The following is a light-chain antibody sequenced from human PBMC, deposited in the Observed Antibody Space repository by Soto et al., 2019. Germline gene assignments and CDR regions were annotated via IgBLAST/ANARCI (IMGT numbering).Light chain of an antibody. V-gene: IGLV2-14*03. J-gene: IGLJ1*01. CDR2: DVS. CDR3: SAFTGTTYA. CDR1: GSDVRDNKY. Sequence: QSVLTQPASVYGSPGQSITISCNETGSDVRDNKYVSWYQHYPGKAPKLIISDVSNRPSGISNRFSGSKSGDTTSLAISGLQAEDEADYYCSAFTGTTYAFGTGTKVTVL.